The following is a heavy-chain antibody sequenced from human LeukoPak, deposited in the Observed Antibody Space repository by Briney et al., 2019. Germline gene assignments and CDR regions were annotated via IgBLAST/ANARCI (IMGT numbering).Heavy chain of an antibody. D-gene: IGHD2-15*01. CDR3: TTDRRTGYCSGGSCYSGLSYFDY. J-gene: IGHJ4*02. V-gene: IGHV3-15*01. CDR2: IKSKTDGGTT. Sequence: GGSLRLSCAASGFTFSNAWMSWVRQAPGKGLEWVGRIKSKTDGGTTDYAAPVKGRFTISRDDSKNTLYLQMNSLKTEDTAVYYCTTDRRTGYCSGGSCYSGLSYFDYWGQGTLVTVSS. CDR1: GFTFSNAW.